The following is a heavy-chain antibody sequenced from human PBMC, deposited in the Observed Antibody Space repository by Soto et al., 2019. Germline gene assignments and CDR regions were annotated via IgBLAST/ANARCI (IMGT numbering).Heavy chain of an antibody. CDR3: ARGNYGDGQIGY. V-gene: IGHV3-13*01. J-gene: IGHJ4*02. CDR2: IGTAGDT. D-gene: IGHD4-17*01. Sequence: EVQLVESGGGLVQPGGSLRLSCAASGFTFSSYAMHWVRQATGKGLEWVSAIGTAGDTYYPGSVKGRFTISRENAKNSLYLQMNSLRAGDTAVYYCARGNYGDGQIGYWGQGTLVTVSS. CDR1: GFTFSSYA.